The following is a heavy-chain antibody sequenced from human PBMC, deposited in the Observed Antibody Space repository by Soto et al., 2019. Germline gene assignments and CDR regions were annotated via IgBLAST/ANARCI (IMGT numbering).Heavy chain of an antibody. Sequence: SGGSLRLSCASSGFTFSSYGMHLVRQAPGKGLEWVAVISYDGSNKYYADSVKGRFTISRDNSKNTLYLQMNSLRAEDTAVYYCARVEYQPLLYVGYFDYWGQGTLVTVSS. CDR2: ISYDGSNK. J-gene: IGHJ4*02. V-gene: IGHV3-30*03. CDR1: GFTFSSYG. CDR3: ARVEYQPLLYVGYFDY. D-gene: IGHD2-2*01.